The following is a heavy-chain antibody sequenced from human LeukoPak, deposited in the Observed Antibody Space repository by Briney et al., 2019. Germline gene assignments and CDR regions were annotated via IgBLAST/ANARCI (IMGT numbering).Heavy chain of an antibody. V-gene: IGHV3-11*01. Sequence: RGSLRLSCAASGFTFNDYHMSWVRQAPGKGLERISYVSSSGIIKYYPDSVKGGFTISRDNTKNSLSLQMNSLTAEGTAVYYCVRWSPSTGTYDYWGQGTLVTVSS. CDR2: VSSSGIIK. CDR1: GFTFNDYH. J-gene: IGHJ4*02. CDR3: VRWSPSTGTYDY. D-gene: IGHD4-11*01.